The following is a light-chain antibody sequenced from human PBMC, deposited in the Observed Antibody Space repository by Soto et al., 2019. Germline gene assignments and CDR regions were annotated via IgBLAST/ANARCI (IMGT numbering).Light chain of an antibody. CDR2: TND. CDR1: NSNIGSNP. V-gene: IGLV1-47*01. Sequence: LTQPPSASGTPGQRVTISCSGSNSNIGSNPVYWYQQLPGTAPKLVIHTNDQRPSGVPDRFSGSKSGTSATLAISGLRSEDEADYYCAAWDDSLRGVLFGGGTQVTVL. J-gene: IGLJ2*01. CDR3: AAWDDSLRGVL.